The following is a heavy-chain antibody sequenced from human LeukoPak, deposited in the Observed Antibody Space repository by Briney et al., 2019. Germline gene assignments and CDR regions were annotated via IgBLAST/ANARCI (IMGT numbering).Heavy chain of an antibody. CDR1: GFTFSGFA. V-gene: IGHV3-23*01. CDR3: AKMKGHPLPKYYMDV. D-gene: IGHD1-26*01. J-gene: IGHJ6*01. Sequence: GGSLRLSCAASGFTFSGFAMSWVRRTPGPGLERVSGISGSCDNTLYADSVKGRFTIPRDNSKNTLYLEMNSLRAEDTAIYYCAKMKGHPLPKYYMDVWGQGTTVTVSS. CDR2: ISGSCDNT.